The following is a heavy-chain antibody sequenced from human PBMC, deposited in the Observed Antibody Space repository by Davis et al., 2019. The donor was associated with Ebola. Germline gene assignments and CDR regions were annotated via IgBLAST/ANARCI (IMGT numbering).Heavy chain of an antibody. Sequence: AASVKVSCKASGGTFSSYAISWVRQAPGQGLEWMGRIIPILGIANYAQKFQGRVTITADKSTSTAYMELSSLRFEDTAVYYCARVRNYYDSSGYYYDDYWGQGTLVTVSS. CDR1: GGTFSSYA. CDR2: IIPILGIA. CDR3: ARVRNYYDSSGYYYDDY. J-gene: IGHJ4*02. V-gene: IGHV1-69*04. D-gene: IGHD3-22*01.